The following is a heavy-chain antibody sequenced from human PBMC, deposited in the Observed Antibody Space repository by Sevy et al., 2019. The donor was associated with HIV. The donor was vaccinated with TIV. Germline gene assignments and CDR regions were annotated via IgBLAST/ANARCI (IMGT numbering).Heavy chain of an antibody. D-gene: IGHD3-22*01. CDR1: GFTVSSNY. CDR2: IYSGGST. J-gene: IGHJ4*02. Sequence: GGSLRLSCAASGFTVSSNYMSWVRQAPGMGLEWVSVIYSGGSTYYADSVKGRFTISRDNSKNTLYLQMNSLRAEDTAVYYCASSDSSNYYDSSGYYPRFPHFDYWGQGTLVTVSS. CDR3: ASSDSSNYYDSSGYYPRFPHFDY. V-gene: IGHV3-53*01.